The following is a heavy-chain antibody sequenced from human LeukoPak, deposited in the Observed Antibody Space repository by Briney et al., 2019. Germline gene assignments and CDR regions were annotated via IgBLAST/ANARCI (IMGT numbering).Heavy chain of an antibody. CDR1: GFTFSSYS. V-gene: IGHV3-48*01. CDR2: ISSSSSTI. Sequence: PGGSLRLSCAASGFTFSSYSMNWVRQAPGKGLEWVSYISSSSSTIYYADSVKGRFTISRDNAKNSLYLQMNSLRAEDTAVYYCARGPMTSGYAFYQWGQGTLVTVSS. J-gene: IGHJ4*02. CDR3: ARGPMTSGYAFYQ. D-gene: IGHD3-22*01.